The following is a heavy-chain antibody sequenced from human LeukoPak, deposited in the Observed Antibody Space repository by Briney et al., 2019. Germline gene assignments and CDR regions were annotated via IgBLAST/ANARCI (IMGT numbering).Heavy chain of an antibody. V-gene: IGHV1-24*01. CDR2: FDPEDGET. Sequence: ASVKVSCKVSGYTLTELSMHWVRQAPGKGLEWMGGFDPEDGETIYAQKFQGRVTMTEDTSTDTAYMELSSLRSEDTAVYYCATELRLFGVVMNGMDVWGQGTTATVSS. CDR1: GYTLTELS. CDR3: ATELRLFGVVMNGMDV. J-gene: IGHJ6*02. D-gene: IGHD3-3*01.